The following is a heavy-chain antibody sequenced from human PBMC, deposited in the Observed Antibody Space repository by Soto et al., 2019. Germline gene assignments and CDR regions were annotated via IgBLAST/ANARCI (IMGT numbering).Heavy chain of an antibody. V-gene: IGHV3-23*01. CDR1: GFTFSSYA. D-gene: IGHD2-15*01. CDR3: AKRASPKDIVVVVPAAVDY. CDR2: ISGSGGST. Sequence: GGSLRLSCAASGFTFSSYAMSWVRQAPGKGLEWVSAISGSGGSTYYADSVKGRFTISRDNSKNTLYLQMNSLRAEDTAVYYCAKRASPKDIVVVVPAAVDYWGQGTLVTVSS. J-gene: IGHJ4*02.